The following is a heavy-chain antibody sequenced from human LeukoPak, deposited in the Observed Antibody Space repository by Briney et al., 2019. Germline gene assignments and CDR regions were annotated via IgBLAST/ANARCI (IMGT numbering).Heavy chain of an antibody. CDR1: GFTFSNYW. Sequence: GSLRLSCAASGFTFSNYWMTWVRQAPGKGLEWVANIKKDGSEKYYVESLEGRFAISRVNVKNSLYLQMNSLRAEDTAVYYCARDLQDGVPTGYWGQGTLVIVS. CDR2: IKKDGSEK. J-gene: IGHJ4*02. CDR3: ARDLQDGVPTGY. D-gene: IGHD4-17*01. V-gene: IGHV3-7*01.